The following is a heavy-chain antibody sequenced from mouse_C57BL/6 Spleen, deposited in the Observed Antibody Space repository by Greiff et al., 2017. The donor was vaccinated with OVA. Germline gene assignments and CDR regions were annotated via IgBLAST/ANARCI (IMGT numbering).Heavy chain of an antibody. D-gene: IGHD1-1*01. J-gene: IGHJ1*03. Sequence: VQLQQPGAELVKPGASVKMSCKASGYTFTSYWITWVKPRPGQGLEWIGDIYPGSGSTNYNEKFKSKATLTVDTSSSTAYMQLSSLTSEDSAVYYCARTAFYYGSSHWYFDVWGTGTTVTVSS. V-gene: IGHV1-55*01. CDR1: GYTFTSYW. CDR3: ARTAFYYGSSHWYFDV. CDR2: IYPGSGST.